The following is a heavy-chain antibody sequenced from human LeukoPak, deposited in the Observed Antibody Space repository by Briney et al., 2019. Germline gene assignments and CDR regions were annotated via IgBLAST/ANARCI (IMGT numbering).Heavy chain of an antibody. Sequence: SVKVSCKASGGTFSSYAISWVRQAPGQGPEWMGGIIPIFGTANYAQKFQGRVTITADESTSTAYMELSSLRSEDTAVYYCARDLRGTYYDSSGYYYHWGQGTLVTVSS. V-gene: IGHV1-69*13. J-gene: IGHJ5*02. CDR2: IIPIFGTA. D-gene: IGHD3-22*01. CDR1: GGTFSSYA. CDR3: ARDLRGTYYDSSGYYYH.